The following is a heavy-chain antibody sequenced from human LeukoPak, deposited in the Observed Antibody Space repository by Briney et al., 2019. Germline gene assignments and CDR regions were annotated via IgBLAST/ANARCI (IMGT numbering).Heavy chain of an antibody. Sequence: PSETLSLACVVYGGSFSAYYWSWIRQPPGKGLEWIGYIYYSGSTNYNPSLKSRVTISVDTSKNQFSLKLSSVTAADTAVYYCAREPITMIVVAPGGAFDIWGQGTMVTVSS. CDR2: IYYSGST. CDR3: AREPITMIVVAPGGAFDI. D-gene: IGHD3-22*01. J-gene: IGHJ3*02. CDR1: GGSFSAYY. V-gene: IGHV4-59*01.